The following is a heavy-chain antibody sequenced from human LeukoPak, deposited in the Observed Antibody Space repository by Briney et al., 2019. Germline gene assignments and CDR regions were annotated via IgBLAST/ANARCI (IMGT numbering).Heavy chain of an antibody. CDR3: GRGGLSVDSAFDT. D-gene: IGHD3-16*02. Sequence: SVKVSCKASGGTFSSYAISWVRQAPGQGLEWMGGIIPIFGTANYAQKFQGRVTITADESTSTAYMELSSLRSEGPAVFYCGRGGLSVDSAFDTGGQGTMVPVSS. J-gene: IGHJ3*02. V-gene: IGHV1-69*01. CDR2: IIPIFGTA. CDR1: GGTFSSYA.